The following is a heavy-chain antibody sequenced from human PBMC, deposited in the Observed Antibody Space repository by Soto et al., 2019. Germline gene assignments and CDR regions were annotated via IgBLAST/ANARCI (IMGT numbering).Heavy chain of an antibody. J-gene: IGHJ6*02. V-gene: IGHV3-23*01. CDR3: AKDQGGSYSIYYYGMDV. Sequence: PRLSCAASGFTFSSYAMSWVRQAPGKGLEWVSAISGSGGSTYYADSVKGRFTISRDNSKDTLYLQMNSLRAEDTAVYYCAKDQGGSYSIYYYGMDVWGQGTTVTVSS. D-gene: IGHD1-26*01. CDR2: ISGSGGST. CDR1: GFTFSSYA.